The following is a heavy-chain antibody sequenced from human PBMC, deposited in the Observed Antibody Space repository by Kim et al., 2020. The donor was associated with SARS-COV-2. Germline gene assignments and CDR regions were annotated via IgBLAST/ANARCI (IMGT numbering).Heavy chain of an antibody. CDR1: GYTFTSYG. V-gene: IGHV1-18*01. CDR3: ARGGLGIQQYDYCYYGMDV. D-gene: IGHD5-18*01. J-gene: IGHJ6*02. CDR2: ISAYNGNT. Sequence: ASVKVSCKASGYTFTSYGISWVRQAPGQGLEWMGWISAYNGNTNYAQKLQGRVTMTTDTSTSTAYMELRSLRSDDTAVYYCARGGLGIQQYDYCYYGMDVWGQGTTVTVSS.